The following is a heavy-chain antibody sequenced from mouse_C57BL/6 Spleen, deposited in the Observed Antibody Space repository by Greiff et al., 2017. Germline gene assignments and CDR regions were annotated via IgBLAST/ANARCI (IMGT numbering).Heavy chain of an antibody. J-gene: IGHJ3*01. CDR3: ASFCFSNYEPFAY. CDR2: IHPNSGST. CDR1: GYTFTSYW. V-gene: IGHV1-64*01. D-gene: IGHD2-5*01. Sequence: QVHVKQPGAELVKPGASVKLSCKASGYTFTSYWMHWVKQRPGQGLEWIGMIHPNSGSTNYNEKFKSKATLTVDKSSSTAYMQLSSLTSEDAAVYYCASFCFSNYEPFAYWGQGTLVTVSA.